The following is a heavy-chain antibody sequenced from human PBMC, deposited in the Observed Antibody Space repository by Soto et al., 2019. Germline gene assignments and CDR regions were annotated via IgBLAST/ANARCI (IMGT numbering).Heavy chain of an antibody. J-gene: IGHJ4*02. CDR1: GGSISSGGYS. D-gene: IGHD2-21*02. V-gene: IGHV4-30-2*01. Sequence: SETLSLTCAVSGGSISSGGYSWSWIRQPPGKGLEWIGYIYHSGSTYYNPSLKSRVTISVDRSKNQFSLKLSSVTAADTAVYYCARALAYCGGDCYSDWGQGTLVTVSS. CDR3: ARALAYCGGDCYSD. CDR2: IYHSGST.